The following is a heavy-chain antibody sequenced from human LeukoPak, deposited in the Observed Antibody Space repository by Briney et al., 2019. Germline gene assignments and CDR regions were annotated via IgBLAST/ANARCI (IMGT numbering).Heavy chain of an antibody. Sequence: PGGSLRLSCAASGFTFSSYGMHWVRQAPGKGLEWVSTIIASSGSTFYADSVKGRFTISKDTSKITLYLHMSSLRADDTAVYYCAKGGYDYVEVAYFDQWGQGTLVTVSS. J-gene: IGHJ4*02. CDR3: AKGGYDYVEVAYFDQ. V-gene: IGHV3-23*01. D-gene: IGHD5-12*01. CDR1: GFTFSSYG. CDR2: IIASSGST.